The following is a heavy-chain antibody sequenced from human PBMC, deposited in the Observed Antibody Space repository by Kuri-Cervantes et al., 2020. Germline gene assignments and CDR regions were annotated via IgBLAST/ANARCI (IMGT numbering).Heavy chain of an antibody. V-gene: IGHV3-7*03. J-gene: IGHJ6*02. Sequence: GGSLRLSCAASGFTFSSNWMTWVRQVPGKGLEWVANIKQDGSEQNYVDSVRGRFTISRDNAKNSLYLQMNSLRAEDTALYYCAKGDYDSSGYYYMYYGMDVWGQGTTVTVSS. CDR1: GFTFSSNW. D-gene: IGHD3-22*01. CDR2: IKQDGSEQ. CDR3: AKGDYDSSGYYYMYYGMDV.